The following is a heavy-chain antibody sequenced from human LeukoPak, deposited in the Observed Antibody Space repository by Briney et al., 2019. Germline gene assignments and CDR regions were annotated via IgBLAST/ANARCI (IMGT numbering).Heavy chain of an antibody. CDR1: GFIFRRHD. V-gene: IGHV3-21*01. Sequence: GGSLRLSCAASGFIFRRHDMNWVRQAPGKGLKWVSFISSSSISIYYGDSVQGRFTVSRDNARNLLYLEMNTLRAEDTAVYYCARVYDALTGGFDYWGQGALVTVSS. CDR3: ARVYDALTGGFDY. D-gene: IGHD3-9*01. J-gene: IGHJ4*02. CDR2: ISSSSISI.